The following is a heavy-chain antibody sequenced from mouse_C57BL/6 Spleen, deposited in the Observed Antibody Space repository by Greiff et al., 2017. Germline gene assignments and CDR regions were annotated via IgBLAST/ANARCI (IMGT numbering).Heavy chain of an antibody. CDR1: GYSFTGYY. V-gene: IGHV1-42*01. CDR3: ARSLYYGNPFAY. J-gene: IGHJ3*01. Sequence: EVQGVESGPELVKPGASVKISCKASGYSFTGYYMNWVKQSPEKSLEWIGEINPSTGGTTYNQKFKAKATLTVDKSSSTAYMQLKSLTSEDSAVYYCARSLYYGNPFAYWGQGTLVTVSA. CDR2: INPSTGGT. D-gene: IGHD2-1*01.